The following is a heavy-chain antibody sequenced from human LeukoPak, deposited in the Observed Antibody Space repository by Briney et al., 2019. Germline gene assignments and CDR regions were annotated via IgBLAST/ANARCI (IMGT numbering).Heavy chain of an antibody. D-gene: IGHD3-3*01. CDR2: IYHSGST. CDR1: GGSIKSNNW. V-gene: IGHV4-4*02. J-gene: IGHJ5*02. CDR3: AGHFGVAPFDP. Sequence: SETLSLTCAVSGGSIKSNNWWSWVRQPPGKGLEWIGEIYHSGSTYYNPSLKSRVTISVDTSKNQFSLKLSSVTAADTAVYYCAGHFGVAPFDPWGQGTLVTVSS.